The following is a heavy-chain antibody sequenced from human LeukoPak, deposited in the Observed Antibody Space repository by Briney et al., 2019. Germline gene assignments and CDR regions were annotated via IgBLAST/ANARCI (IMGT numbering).Heavy chain of an antibody. CDR3: ARDTDSTHYFDY. V-gene: IGHV1-69*06. CDR2: IIPIFGTA. CDR1: GYTFTGYY. J-gene: IGHJ4*02. Sequence: ASVKVSCKASGYTFTGYYMHWVRQAPGQGLEWMGGIIPIFGTANYAQKFQGRVTITADKSTSTAYMELSSLRSEDTAVYYCARDTDSTHYFDYWGQGTLVTVSS. D-gene: IGHD2-21*01.